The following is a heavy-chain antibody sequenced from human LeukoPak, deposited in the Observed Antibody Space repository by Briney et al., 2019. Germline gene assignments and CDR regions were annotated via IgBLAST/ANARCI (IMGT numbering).Heavy chain of an antibody. CDR2: IIPILGIA. J-gene: IGHJ3*02. V-gene: IGHV1-69*04. Sequence: SVKVSCKASGGTFSSYAISWVRQAPGQGLEWMGRIIPILGIANYAQKFQGRVTITADKSTSTAYMELSSLRSEDTAVYYCARGEMATKDAFDIWGHGTMVTVSS. CDR3: ARGEMATKDAFDI. D-gene: IGHD5-24*01. CDR1: GGTFSSYA.